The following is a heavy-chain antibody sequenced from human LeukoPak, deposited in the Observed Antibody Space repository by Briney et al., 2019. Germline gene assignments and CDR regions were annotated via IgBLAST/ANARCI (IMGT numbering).Heavy chain of an antibody. CDR2: INQGGNT. Sequence: SETLSLTCTVYGGSFGNYYWSWIRQPPGKGLEWIAEINQGGNTNYNPSLKSRVTISLDTSKNQFSLKLSSVSAADAAVYYCAIGPGGYYFDYWGQGTLVTVSS. V-gene: IGHV4-34*01. J-gene: IGHJ4*02. CDR1: GGSFGNYY. CDR3: AIGPGGYYFDY. D-gene: IGHD3-3*01.